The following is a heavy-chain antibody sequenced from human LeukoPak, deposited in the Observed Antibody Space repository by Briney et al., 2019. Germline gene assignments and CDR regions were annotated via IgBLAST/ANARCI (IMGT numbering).Heavy chain of an antibody. V-gene: IGHV4-39*07. Sequence: PSETLSLTCTVSGGSISSSSYYWGWIRQPPGKGLEWIGSIYYSGSTYYNPSLKSRVTISVDTSKNQFSLKLSSVTAADTAVYYCARRVYSSSWYWFDPWGQGTLVTVSS. J-gene: IGHJ5*02. CDR1: GGSISSSSYY. CDR3: ARRVYSSSWYWFDP. CDR2: IYYSGST. D-gene: IGHD6-13*01.